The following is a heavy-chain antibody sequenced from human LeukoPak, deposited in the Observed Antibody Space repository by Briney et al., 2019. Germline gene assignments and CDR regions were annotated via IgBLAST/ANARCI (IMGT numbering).Heavy chain of an antibody. Sequence: PGGSLRLSCAASGFTFRDCGMSWVRQAPGKGLEWVSSISGSGYTTYYADSVKGRFTISRDNSKATLLLHMSSLRVEDTAVYYCTGRRYSNSPSGYWGQGTLVTVSS. CDR1: GFTFRDCG. J-gene: IGHJ4*02. V-gene: IGHV3-23*01. CDR2: ISGSGYTT. D-gene: IGHD4-4*01. CDR3: TGRRYSNSPSGY.